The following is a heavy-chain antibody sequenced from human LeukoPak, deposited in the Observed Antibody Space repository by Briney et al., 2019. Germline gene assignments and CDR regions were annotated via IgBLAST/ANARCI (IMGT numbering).Heavy chain of an antibody. V-gene: IGHV1-2*02. CDR2: INPNNGGT. D-gene: IGHD3-16*02. J-gene: IGHJ4*02. CDR1: GYIFIGYY. CDR3: ASRYGSPSVYYFDY. Sequence: ASVKVSCKASGYIFIGYYMHWVRQVPEQGLEWMGWINPNNGGTNYAQKFQGRVTMTRDTSISTAYMELSRLRSDDTAVYYRASRYGSPSVYYFDYWGQGSLVTVSS.